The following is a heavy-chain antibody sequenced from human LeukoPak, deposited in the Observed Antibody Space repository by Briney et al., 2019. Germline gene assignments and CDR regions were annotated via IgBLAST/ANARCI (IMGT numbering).Heavy chain of an antibody. Sequence: PSETLSLTCAVYGGSFSGYYWSWIRQPPGKGLEWIGEINHSGSTNYNPSLKSRVTISVDTSKYQFSLKLSSVTAADTAVYYCARGPDDDILTGYYLWGQGTLVTVSS. CDR3: ARGPDDDILTGYYL. D-gene: IGHD3-9*01. CDR1: GGSFSGYY. CDR2: INHSGST. V-gene: IGHV4-34*01. J-gene: IGHJ4*02.